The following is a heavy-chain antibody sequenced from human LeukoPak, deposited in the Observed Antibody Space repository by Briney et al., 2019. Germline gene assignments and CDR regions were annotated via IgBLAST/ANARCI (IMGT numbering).Heavy chain of an antibody. V-gene: IGHV3-30*04. CDR2: ISYDGSYQ. CDR3: ARGRHSSSWSPIDY. J-gene: IGHJ4*02. D-gene: IGHD6-13*01. Sequence: GGSLRLSCAASGFTFNNYAMHWVRQAPGKGLEWVAVISYDGSYQYYPDSVKGRFTISRDNAKNSLYLQMNSLRAEDTAMYYCARGRHSSSWSPIDYWGQGTLVTVSS. CDR1: GFTFNNYA.